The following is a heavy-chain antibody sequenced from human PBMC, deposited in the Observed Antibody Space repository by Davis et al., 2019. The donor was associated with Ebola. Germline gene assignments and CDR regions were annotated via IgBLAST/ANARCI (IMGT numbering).Heavy chain of an antibody. D-gene: IGHD3-3*01. CDR1: GFTFSSYW. V-gene: IGHV3-7*03. CDR3: ARDQIQYDFWSGYYTGYWYFDL. CDR2: IKQDGSEK. J-gene: IGHJ2*01. Sequence: GESLKISCAASGFTFSSYWMSWVRQAPGKGLEWVANIKQDGSEKYSVDSVKGRFTISRDNAKNSLYLQMNSLRAEDTAVYYCARDQIQYDFWSGYYTGYWYFDLWGRGTLVTVSS.